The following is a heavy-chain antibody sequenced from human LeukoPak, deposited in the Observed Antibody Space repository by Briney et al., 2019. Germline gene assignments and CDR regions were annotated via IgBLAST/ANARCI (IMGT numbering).Heavy chain of an antibody. D-gene: IGHD3-22*01. V-gene: IGHV4-59*01. J-gene: IGHJ4*02. CDR2: IYDSGKT. CDR3: ARGDYYDSSGYYYG. Sequence: SETLSLTCTVSGGSISSYYWGWIRQPPGKGLEWIGCIYDSGKTNYNASLKSRVTISVDTSKNQFSLKLTSATAADTAVYYCARGDYYDSSGYYYGWGQGTLVTVPS. CDR1: GGSISSYY.